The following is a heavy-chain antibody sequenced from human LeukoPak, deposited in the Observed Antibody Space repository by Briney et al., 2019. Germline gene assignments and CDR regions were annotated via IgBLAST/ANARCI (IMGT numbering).Heavy chain of an antibody. CDR3: ARNWKVNYYYYGMDV. V-gene: IGHV1-69*13. Sequence: ASVKVSCKASGGTFSSYAISWVRQAPGQGLEWMGGIIPIFGTANYAQKFQGRVTITADESTSTAYMELSSLRSEDTAVYYCARNWKVNYYYYGMDVWGQGTTVTVSS. J-gene: IGHJ6*02. CDR2: IIPIFGTA. CDR1: GGTFSSYA. D-gene: IGHD1-1*01.